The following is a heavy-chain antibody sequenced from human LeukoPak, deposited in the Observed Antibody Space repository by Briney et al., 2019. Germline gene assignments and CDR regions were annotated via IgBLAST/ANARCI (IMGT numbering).Heavy chain of an antibody. CDR3: ARDRWGVVPAAISYYYYYMDV. V-gene: IGHV4-61*02. J-gene: IGHJ6*03. D-gene: IGHD2-2*01. CDR2: IYTSGST. CDR1: GGSISSGDYY. Sequence: SQTLSLTCTVSGGSISSGDYYWSWIRQPAGKGLEWIGRIYTSGSTNYNPSLKSRVTMSVDTSKNQFSLKLSSVTAADTAVYYCARDRWGVVPAAISYYYYYMDVWGKGTTVTVSS.